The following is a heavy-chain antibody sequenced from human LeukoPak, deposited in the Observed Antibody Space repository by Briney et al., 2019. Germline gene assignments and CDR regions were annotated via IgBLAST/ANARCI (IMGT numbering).Heavy chain of an antibody. D-gene: IGHD3-22*01. J-gene: IGHJ1*01. CDR2: IKSDGST. CDR1: GFTFSSHW. CDR3: ARAPSEIGGYYPEYFRH. V-gene: IGHV3-74*01. Sequence: GGSLRLSCAASGFTFSSHWMHWVRQAPGKGLVWVSRIKSDGSTNYADSVKGRFTISRDNAKNTLSLQMNSLRDEQTGVYYCARAPSEIGGYYPEYFRHWGQGTLVTVSS.